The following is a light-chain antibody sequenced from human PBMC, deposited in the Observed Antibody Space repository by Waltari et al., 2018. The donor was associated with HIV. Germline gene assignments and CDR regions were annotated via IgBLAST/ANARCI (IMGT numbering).Light chain of an antibody. CDR3: QQYHHWPPLT. V-gene: IGKV3D-15*01. CDR2: HSS. J-gene: IGKJ4*01. Sequence: DILLTQSPATLSVSPGRRVTVSCRASQNVDDKLAWYQQKPCQSPRLLIYHSSVRAAGVPTRFGGAGSATNFTLTITSLQSEDFALYFCQQYHHWPPLTFGGGSRVELK. CDR1: QNVDDK.